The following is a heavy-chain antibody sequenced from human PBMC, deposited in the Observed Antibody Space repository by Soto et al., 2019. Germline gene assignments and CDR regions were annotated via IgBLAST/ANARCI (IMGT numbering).Heavy chain of an antibody. CDR2: IYYSGST. Sequence: SETLSLTCTVSGASISNYYWSWIRQPPGKGLEWIGYIYYSGSTNYNPSLKSRVTMPLDTSKNQFSLKLNSVTAADTAVYYCARGAEYSGYYFDFWAQGTLVTVSS. J-gene: IGHJ4*02. CDR3: ARGAEYSGYYFDF. D-gene: IGHD5-12*01. CDR1: GASISNYY. V-gene: IGHV4-59*01.